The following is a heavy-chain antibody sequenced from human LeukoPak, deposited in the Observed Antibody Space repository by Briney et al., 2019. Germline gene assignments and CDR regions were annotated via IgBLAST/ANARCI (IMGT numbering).Heavy chain of an antibody. Sequence: SETLSLTCAVSGYSISSGYYWGWIRQPPGKGLEWIGSNYHSGSTYYNPSLKSRVTISVDTSKNQFSLKLSSVTAADTAVYYCARDAHYDFWSGYYTGNMDVWGKGTTVTVSS. CDR3: ARDAHYDFWSGYYTGNMDV. D-gene: IGHD3-3*01. CDR1: GYSISSGYY. CDR2: NYHSGST. V-gene: IGHV4-38-2*02. J-gene: IGHJ6*03.